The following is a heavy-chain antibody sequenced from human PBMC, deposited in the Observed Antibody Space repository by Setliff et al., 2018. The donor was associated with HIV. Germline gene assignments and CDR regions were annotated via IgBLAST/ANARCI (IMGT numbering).Heavy chain of an antibody. Sequence: ASETLSLTCAVYGGSFSDYYWSWIRQPPGKGLEWIGEINHSGRTIQSPSLGSRVTISIDTSKNQFSLKLSSVSAADTAVYYCARVSSTYWYSIFRNYYYHMDVWGKGTTVTVSS. CDR3: ARVSSTYWYSIFRNYYYHMDV. CDR1: GGSFSDYY. J-gene: IGHJ6*03. V-gene: IGHV4-34*01. D-gene: IGHD2-8*02. CDR2: INHSGRT.